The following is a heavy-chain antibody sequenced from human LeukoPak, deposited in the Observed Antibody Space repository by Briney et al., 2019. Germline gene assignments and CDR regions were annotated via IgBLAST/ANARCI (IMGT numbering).Heavy chain of an antibody. J-gene: IGHJ2*01. CDR2: IYHSGST. Sequence: SETLSLTCTVSGGSISSYYWSWIRQPPGKGLEWIGYIYHSGSTYYNPSLKSRVTISVDRSKNQFSLKLSSVTAADTAVYYCARNYGNPVYFDLWGRGTLVTVSS. CDR1: GGSISSYY. CDR3: ARNYGNPVYFDL. V-gene: IGHV4-59*12. D-gene: IGHD1-7*01.